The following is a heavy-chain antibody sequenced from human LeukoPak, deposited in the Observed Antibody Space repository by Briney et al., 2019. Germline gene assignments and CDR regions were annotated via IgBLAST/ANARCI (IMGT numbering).Heavy chain of an antibody. CDR2: IWYDGSNK. CDR1: GFTFSSYG. D-gene: IGHD2-15*01. V-gene: IGHV3-33*06. Sequence: PGRSLRLSCAASGFTFSSYGMHWVRQAPGKGLEWVAVIWYDGSNKYYADSVKGRFTISRDNSKNTLYLQMNSLRAEDTAVYYCAKAVLRYCSGGSCYIDYWGQGTLVTVSS. J-gene: IGHJ4*02. CDR3: AKAVLRYCSGGSCYIDY.